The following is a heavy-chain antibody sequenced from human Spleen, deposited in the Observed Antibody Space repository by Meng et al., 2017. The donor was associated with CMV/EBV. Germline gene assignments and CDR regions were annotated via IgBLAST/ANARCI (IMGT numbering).Heavy chain of an antibody. J-gene: IGHJ4*02. V-gene: IGHV3-30*04. CDR2: ISYDGSNK. Sequence: GGSLRLSCAASGFTFSSYAMHWVRQAPGKGLEWVAVISYDGSNKYYADSVKGRFTISRDNSKNTLYLQMNSLRAEDTAVYYCVYGGYYFDYWGQGTLVTVSS. D-gene: IGHD4-17*01. CDR3: VYGGYYFDY. CDR1: GFTFSSYA.